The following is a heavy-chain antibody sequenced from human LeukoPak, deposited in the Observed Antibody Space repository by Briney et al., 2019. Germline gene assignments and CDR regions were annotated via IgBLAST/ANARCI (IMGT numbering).Heavy chain of an antibody. CDR3: ARDRKYLYYGMEV. CDR1: GFSVSDIY. D-gene: IGHD3-10*01. CDR2: IYSGDRT. V-gene: IGHV3-66*01. Sequence: GGSLRLSCVASGFSVSDIYMNWVRQAPGKGLEWLSVIYSGDRTYYADSVKDRFTISRDISKNTVYLQMNNLRAEDTAVHYCARDRKYLYYGMEVWGQGTTVTVSS. J-gene: IGHJ6*02.